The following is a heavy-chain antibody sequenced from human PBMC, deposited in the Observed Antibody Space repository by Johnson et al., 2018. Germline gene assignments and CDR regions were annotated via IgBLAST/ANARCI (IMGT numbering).Heavy chain of an antibody. CDR2: INSDGSST. V-gene: IGHV3-74*01. J-gene: IGHJ6*03. D-gene: IGHD3-10*01. CDR1: GFTFSSYW. CDR3: ARVYYFGSGSFLYYIDV. Sequence: VQLQESGGGLVQPGGSLRLSCAASGFTFSSYWMHWVRQAPGKGLVWVSRINSDGSSTSYADSVKGRFTTSRDNAKNTLYLQMNSLRAEDTAVYYCARVYYFGSGSFLYYIDVWGKGTTVTVSS.